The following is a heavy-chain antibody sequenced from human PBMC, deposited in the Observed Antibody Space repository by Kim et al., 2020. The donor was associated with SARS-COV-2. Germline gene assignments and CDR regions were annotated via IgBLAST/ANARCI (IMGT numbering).Heavy chain of an antibody. CDR3: ARDHSGYFPFDP. V-gene: IGHV3-33*01. Sequence: YYADSVKGRFTISRDNSKNTLYLQMNSLRAEDTAVYYCARDHSGYFPFDPWGQGTLVTVSS. D-gene: IGHD5-12*01. J-gene: IGHJ5*02.